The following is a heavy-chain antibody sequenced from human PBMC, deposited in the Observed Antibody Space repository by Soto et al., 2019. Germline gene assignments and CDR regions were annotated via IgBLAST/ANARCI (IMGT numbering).Heavy chain of an antibody. Sequence: QLQLQESGPGLVKPSETLSLTCTVSGDSISSSGYSWGWTRQAPGKGLEWIAIVNYIGTTFYNPSLKGRVTISVDTSKNQFSLKLTAVTAADSADYYCARHKDGEDWLDPWGRGTLVTVSS. J-gene: IGHJ5*02. CDR3: ARHKDGEDWLDP. CDR1: GDSISSSGYS. CDR2: VNYIGTT. D-gene: IGHD2-21*01. V-gene: IGHV4-39*01.